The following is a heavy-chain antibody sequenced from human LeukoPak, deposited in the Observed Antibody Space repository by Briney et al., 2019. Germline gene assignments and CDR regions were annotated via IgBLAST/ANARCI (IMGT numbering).Heavy chain of an antibody. D-gene: IGHD3-22*01. V-gene: IGHV3-48*03. CDR2: ISSSGSTI. CDR3: ATCDSSGYFSWD. CDR1: GFTFSSYE. J-gene: IGHJ4*02. Sequence: GGSLRLSCAASGFTFSSYEMNWVRQAPGKGLEWVSYISSSGSTIYYADSVKGRFTISRDNAKNSLYLQMNSLRAEDTAVYYCATCDSSGYFSWDWGQGTLVTVSS.